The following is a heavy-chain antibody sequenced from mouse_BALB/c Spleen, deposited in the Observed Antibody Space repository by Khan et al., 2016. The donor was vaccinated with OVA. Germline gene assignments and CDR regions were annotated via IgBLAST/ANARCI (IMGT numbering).Heavy chain of an antibody. CDR2: IFPGTGTT. Sequence: QVQLQQPGAELVKPGASVKLSCKTSGYTFTSYWIQWVKQRPGQGLGWIGQIFPGTGTTYYNENFKGKATLTVDTSSNTAYMQFSSLTSEDSAVYFCARGYFGNYAFAYWGQGTLVTVSP. CDR3: ARGYFGNYAFAY. CDR1: GYTFTSYW. D-gene: IGHD2-1*01. J-gene: IGHJ3*01. V-gene: IGHV1S132*01.